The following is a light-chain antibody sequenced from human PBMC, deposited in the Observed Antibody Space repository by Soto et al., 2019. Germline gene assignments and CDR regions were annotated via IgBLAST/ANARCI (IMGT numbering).Light chain of an antibody. CDR1: QSVSNN. V-gene: IGKV3-15*01. CDR3: QQCNNWPYT. CDR2: GAS. J-gene: IGKJ2*01. Sequence: EIVMTQSPATLSVSPGERATLSCRASQSVSNNLAWYQQKPGQAPRLLIYGASTRATGIPARFSGSGSGTEFTLTISSLQSEDFAVYYCQQCNNWPYTFGXGT.